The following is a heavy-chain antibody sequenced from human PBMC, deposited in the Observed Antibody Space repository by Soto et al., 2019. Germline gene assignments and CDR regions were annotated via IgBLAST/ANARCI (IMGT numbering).Heavy chain of an antibody. CDR3: AREWADIVVVVAATGSYYMDV. V-gene: IGHV1-69*04. CDR2: IIPILGIA. CDR1: GGTFSSYT. J-gene: IGHJ6*03. D-gene: IGHD2-15*01. Sequence: ASVKVSCKASGGTFSSYTISWVRQAPGQGLEWMGRIIPILGIANYAQKFQGRVTITADKSTSTAYMELSSLRSEDTAVYYCAREWADIVVVVAATGSYYMDVWGKGTTVTVSS.